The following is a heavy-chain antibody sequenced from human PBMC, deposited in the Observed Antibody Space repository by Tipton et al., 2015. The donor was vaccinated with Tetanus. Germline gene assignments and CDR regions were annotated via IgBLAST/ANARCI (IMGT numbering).Heavy chain of an antibody. Sequence: RSLRLSCVASGFTFDDYAMHWVRQAPGKGLEWVSGISWNSGSIGYADSVKGRFTISRDNAKNSLYLQMNSLRAEDTALYYCAKAVSYYGMDVWGQGTTVTVSS. D-gene: IGHD5/OR15-5a*01. CDR1: GFTFDDYA. CDR3: AKAVSYYGMDV. J-gene: IGHJ6*02. CDR2: ISWNSGSI. V-gene: IGHV3-9*01.